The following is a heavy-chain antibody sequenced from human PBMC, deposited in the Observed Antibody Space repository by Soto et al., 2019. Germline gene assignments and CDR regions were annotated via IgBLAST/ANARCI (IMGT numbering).Heavy chain of an antibody. J-gene: IGHJ6*02. Sequence: QVQLVQSGAEVKKPGASVKVSCKASGYTFTSYGISWVRQAPGQGLEWMGWISAYNGNTNYAQKLQGRVTMTTDTSTSTAYMELRSRRSDDAAVYYCAREREDRDQGHVVYYYYGMDVWGQGTTVTVSS. CDR2: ISAYNGNT. D-gene: IGHD2-15*01. CDR1: GYTFTSYG. V-gene: IGHV1-18*01. CDR3: AREREDRDQGHVVYYYYGMDV.